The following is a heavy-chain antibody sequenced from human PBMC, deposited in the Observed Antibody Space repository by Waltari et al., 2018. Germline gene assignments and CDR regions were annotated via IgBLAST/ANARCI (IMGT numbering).Heavy chain of an antibody. D-gene: IGHD1-26*01. CDR1: GGSISSGSYY. CDR2: IYTSGST. J-gene: IGHJ4*02. V-gene: IGHV4-61*02. Sequence: QVQLQESGPGLVKPSQTLSLTCTVSGGSISSGSYYWSWIRQPAGKGLEWIGRIYTSGSTNYNPSLKSRVTISVDTSKNQFSLKLSSVTAADTAVYYCARDRSDHFDYWGQGTLVTVSS. CDR3: ARDRSDHFDY.